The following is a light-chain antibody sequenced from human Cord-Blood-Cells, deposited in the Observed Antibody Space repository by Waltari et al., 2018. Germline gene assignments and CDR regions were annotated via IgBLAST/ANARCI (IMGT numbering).Light chain of an antibody. CDR1: QSLSSY. CDR2: DAS. V-gene: IGKV3-11*01. J-gene: IGKJ3*01. CDR3: QQRSNWPLFT. Sequence: EIVLTHSPATLSLSPGERATLTCRASQSLSSYLTWYQQKPGQAPRLLIYDASNMATGIPARFSGSGSGTDFTLTISSLEPEDFAVYYCQQRSNWPLFTFGPGTKVDIK.